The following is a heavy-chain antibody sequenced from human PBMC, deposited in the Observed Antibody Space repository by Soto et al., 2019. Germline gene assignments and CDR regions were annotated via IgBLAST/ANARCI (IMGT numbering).Heavy chain of an antibody. J-gene: IGHJ4*02. V-gene: IGHV3-48*01. D-gene: IGHD3-16*01. CDR1: GFTFSSYS. Sequence: PGGSLRLSCAASGFTFSSYSMNWGRQAPGKGLEWVSYISSSSSTIYYADSVKGRFTISRDNAKNSLYLQMNSLRAEDTAVYYCARKGVWGTPLWGQGTLVTVSS. CDR2: ISSSSSTI. CDR3: ARKGVWGTPL.